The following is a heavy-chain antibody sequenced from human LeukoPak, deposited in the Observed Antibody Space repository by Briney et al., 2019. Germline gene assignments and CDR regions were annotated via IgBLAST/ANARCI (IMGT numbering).Heavy chain of an antibody. CDR3: ARDGLTNWFDP. Sequence: GGSLRLSCAASGFTFSDYYMSWIRQAPGKGLEWVSSISSSSSYIYYADSVKGRFTISRDNAKNSLYLQMNSLRAEDTAVYYCARDGLTNWFDPWGQGTLVTVSS. CDR2: ISSSSSYI. CDR1: GFTFSDYY. D-gene: IGHD2-2*03. V-gene: IGHV3-11*06. J-gene: IGHJ5*02.